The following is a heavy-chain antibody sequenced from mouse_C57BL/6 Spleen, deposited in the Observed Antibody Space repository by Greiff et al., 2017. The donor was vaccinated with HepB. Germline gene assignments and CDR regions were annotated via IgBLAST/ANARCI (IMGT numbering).Heavy chain of an antibody. CDR1: GFTFSDYG. CDR3: ARQTTVVADYAMDY. V-gene: IGHV5-17*01. D-gene: IGHD1-1*01. Sequence: EVKLMESGGGLVKPGGSLKLSCAASGFTFSDYGMHWVRQAPEKGLEWVAYISSGSSTIYYADTVKGRFTISRDNAKNTLFLQMTSLRSEDPAMYYCARQTTVVADYAMDYWGQGTSVTVSS. J-gene: IGHJ4*01. CDR2: ISSGSSTI.